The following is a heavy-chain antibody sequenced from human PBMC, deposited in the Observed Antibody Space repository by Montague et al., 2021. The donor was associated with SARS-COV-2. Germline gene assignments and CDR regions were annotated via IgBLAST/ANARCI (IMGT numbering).Heavy chain of an antibody. J-gene: IGHJ4*02. Sequence: SETLSLTCTVSGGSISSSSYYWGWIRQPPGKGLEWIGSIDYSGXTXYXXXXKXRVTISVDTSKNLLSLKLSSVTAADTAVYYCARHYYGSGSYYLGEFDYWGQGTLVTVSS. CDR1: GGSISSSSYY. V-gene: IGHV4-39*01. CDR3: ARHYYGSGSYYLGEFDY. D-gene: IGHD3-10*01. CDR2: IDYSGXT.